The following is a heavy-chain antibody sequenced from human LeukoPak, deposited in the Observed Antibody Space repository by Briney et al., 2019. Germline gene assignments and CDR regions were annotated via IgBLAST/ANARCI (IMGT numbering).Heavy chain of an antibody. V-gene: IGHV3-21*06. Sequence: GGSLRLSCAASGFTFSSYAMTWVRQAPGKGLEWVSSMSSGGSYIYYADSVRGRFTISRDNAKDSLFLLMNSLRVEDTAVYYCARVRPTGSSRRFVVQWGQVTLVTVSS. CDR1: GFTFSSYA. D-gene: IGHD2-15*01. CDR3: ARVRPTGSSRRFVVQ. J-gene: IGHJ4*02. CDR2: MSSGGSYI.